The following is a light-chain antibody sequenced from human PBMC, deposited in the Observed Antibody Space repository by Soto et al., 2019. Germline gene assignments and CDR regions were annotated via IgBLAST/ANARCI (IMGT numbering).Light chain of an antibody. V-gene: IGLV4-60*02. Sequence: QPVLTQSSSASASLGSSVKLTCTLSSGHSSYIIAWHQQQPGKAPRYLMKVEGSGSYNKGSGVPDRFSGSSSGADRYLTISNLQFEDEADYYCETWDSNLWVFGGGTKLTVL. J-gene: IGLJ3*02. CDR2: VEGSGSY. CDR1: SGHSSYI. CDR3: ETWDSNLWV.